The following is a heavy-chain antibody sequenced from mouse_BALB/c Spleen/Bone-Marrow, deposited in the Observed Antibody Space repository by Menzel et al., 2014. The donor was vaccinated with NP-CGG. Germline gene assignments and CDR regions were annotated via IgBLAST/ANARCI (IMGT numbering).Heavy chain of an antibody. J-gene: IGHJ2*01. Sequence: VQLKDSGAELVKPGVSVKLSCTASGFNIKDTYMHWVKLRPEQGLEWIGRIDLANGNTKYDPKFQGKASITADTSSNTAYLQLSSLTSEDTAVYYCASYVHGYYFDHWSQGAT. CDR3: ASYVHGYYFDH. CDR2: IDLANGNT. V-gene: IGHV14-3*02. CDR1: GFNIKDTY.